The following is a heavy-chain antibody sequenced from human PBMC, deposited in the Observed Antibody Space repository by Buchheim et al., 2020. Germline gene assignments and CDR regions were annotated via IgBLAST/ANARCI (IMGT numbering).Heavy chain of an antibody. J-gene: IGHJ6*02. Sequence: QVQLVESGGGVVQPGRSLRLSCAASGFTFSSYAMHWVRQAPGKGLEWVAVISYDGSNKYYADSVKGRFTISRDNSKNKLYLQMNSLRAEDTAVYYCASPPGDDGDPYYYYYGMDVWGQGTT. V-gene: IGHV3-30-3*01. CDR2: ISYDGSNK. D-gene: IGHD4-17*01. CDR1: GFTFSSYA. CDR3: ASPPGDDGDPYYYYYGMDV.